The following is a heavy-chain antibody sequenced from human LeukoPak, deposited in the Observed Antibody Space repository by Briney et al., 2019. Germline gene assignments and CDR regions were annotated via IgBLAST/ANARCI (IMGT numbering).Heavy chain of an antibody. D-gene: IGHD3-22*01. J-gene: IGHJ3*02. CDR3: AREGYDSGSYFAFDI. V-gene: IGHV4-30-4*07. CDR2: TSYSGAT. Sequence: PSETLSLTCAVSGGSISSGCYSWSWIRQPPGKGLEWLGYTSYSGATYYNPSLKSRITISVDTSKNQFSLNLSSVAAADTAVYYCAREGYDSGSYFAFDIWGQGIMVTVSS. CDR1: GGSISSGCYS.